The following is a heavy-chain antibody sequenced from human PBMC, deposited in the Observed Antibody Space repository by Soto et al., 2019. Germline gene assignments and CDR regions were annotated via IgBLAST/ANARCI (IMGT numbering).Heavy chain of an antibody. Sequence: GGSLRLSCTAPGFSVTSTYMSWVRQAPGKGLEWVSVIYAGGSTSYADSVKGRFTVSRDNSNNTLFLQLNSLRVEDTAVYYCARGTWGISWPNFFDYWGQGVLVTSPQ. CDR2: IYAGGST. J-gene: IGHJ4*02. V-gene: IGHV3-53*01. D-gene: IGHD6-13*01. CDR3: ARGTWGISWPNFFDY. CDR1: GFSVTSTY.